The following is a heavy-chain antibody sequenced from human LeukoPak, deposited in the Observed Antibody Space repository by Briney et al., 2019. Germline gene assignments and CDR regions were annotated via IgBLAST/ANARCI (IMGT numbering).Heavy chain of an antibody. CDR3: ARQDNDAVDI. V-gene: IGHV5-51*01. CDR1: GYTFTTSW. CDR2: IYAGNSDT. J-gene: IGHJ3*02. Sequence: GESLKISCQGFGYTFTTSWIGWVRQLPGKGLEWVAIIYAGNSDTKYSPSFQGQVSISTDRSISTAYLQWSSLQASDTAIYYCARQDNDAVDIWGQGTMVTVSS.